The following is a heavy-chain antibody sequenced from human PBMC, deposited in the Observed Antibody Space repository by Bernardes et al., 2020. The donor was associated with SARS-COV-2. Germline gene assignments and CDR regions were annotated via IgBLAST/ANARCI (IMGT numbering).Heavy chain of an antibody. CDR2: ISSSSSAI. CDR1: GFTFRSYS. D-gene: IGHD3-22*01. J-gene: IGHJ4*02. V-gene: IGHV3-48*02. CDR3: ARVVENNSAYYSTPLDS. Sequence: SLFLSCAASGFTFRSYSMNWVRQAPGQGLEWVSYISSSSSAIYYAESVKGRFIISRDNAKNSLYLQMNSLRDDDTAVYYCARVVENNSAYYSTPLDSWGQGTLVTVSS.